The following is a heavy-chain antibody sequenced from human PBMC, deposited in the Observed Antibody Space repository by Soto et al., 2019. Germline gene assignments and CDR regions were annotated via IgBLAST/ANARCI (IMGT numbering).Heavy chain of an antibody. CDR2: MNPNSGNT. Sequence: QVQLVQSGAEVKKPGASVKVSCKASGYTFTSYDINWVRQATGQGLEWMGWMNPNSGNTGYAQKFQGRVTMTRNTSISTAYMELSSLRSEDTAVYYCARVFDYGDQAYYYYYMYVWGKGTTVTVSS. CDR3: ARVFDYGDQAYYYYYMYV. J-gene: IGHJ6*03. D-gene: IGHD4-17*01. V-gene: IGHV1-8*01. CDR1: GYTFTSYD.